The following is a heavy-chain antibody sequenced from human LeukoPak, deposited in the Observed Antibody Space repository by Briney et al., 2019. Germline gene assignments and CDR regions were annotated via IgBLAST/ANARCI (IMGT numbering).Heavy chain of an antibody. V-gene: IGHV1-69*13. J-gene: IGHJ5*02. CDR2: IIPIFGTS. CDR3: ARSAKSRGWFDP. CDR1: GGIFSNYL. Sequence: SVKVSCKASGGIFSNYLINWVRQAPGQGLEWMGGIIPIFGTSNTAQKFQGRVTITADESTSTAYMELSSLRSEDTAVYFCARSAKSRGWFDPWGQGTLVIVSS.